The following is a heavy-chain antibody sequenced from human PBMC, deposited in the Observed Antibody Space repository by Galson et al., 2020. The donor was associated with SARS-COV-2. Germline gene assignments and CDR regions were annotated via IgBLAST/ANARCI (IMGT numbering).Heavy chain of an antibody. D-gene: IGHD5-12*01. V-gene: IGHV3-30*18. J-gene: IGHJ5*02. CDR2: ISYDGSNK. Sequence: GESLKISCAASGFTFSSYGMHWVRQAPGKGLEWVAVISYDGSNKYYADSVKGRFTISRDNSKNTLYLQMNSLRAEDTAVYYCAKGGYDFGMFDPWGQGTLVTVSS. CDR1: GFTFSSYG. CDR3: AKGGYDFGMFDP.